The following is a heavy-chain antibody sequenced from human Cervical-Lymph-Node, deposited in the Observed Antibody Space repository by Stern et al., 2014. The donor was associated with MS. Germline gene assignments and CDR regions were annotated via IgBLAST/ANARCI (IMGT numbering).Heavy chain of an antibody. Sequence: QLVQSGPEVKKPGTSVKVSCKASGFTFTSSAMQWVRQARGQRLKWIGWIVVGSGKTNYAQKFQERVTITRDMSTNTAYMELSSLRSEDTAVYYCAARYCSGGSCYNYYGMDVWGQGTTVTVSS. V-gene: IGHV1-58*02. J-gene: IGHJ6*02. CDR2: IVVGSGKT. CDR1: GFTFTSSA. CDR3: AARYCSGGSCYNYYGMDV. D-gene: IGHD2-15*01.